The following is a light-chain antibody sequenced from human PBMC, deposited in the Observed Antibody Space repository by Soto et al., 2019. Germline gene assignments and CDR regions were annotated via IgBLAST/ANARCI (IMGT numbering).Light chain of an antibody. CDR3: CSYALGPVV. J-gene: IGLJ2*01. CDR2: EVT. V-gene: IGLV2-23*02. CDR1: SIDVGRYNL. Sequence: QSALTQPASVSGSPGQSITIACTGTSIDVGRYNLVSWYQQHPGKAPKLIIYEVTKRPSGVADRFAGFKSGNTASLTISGLQADDEAAYYCCSYALGPVVFGGGTKRTVL.